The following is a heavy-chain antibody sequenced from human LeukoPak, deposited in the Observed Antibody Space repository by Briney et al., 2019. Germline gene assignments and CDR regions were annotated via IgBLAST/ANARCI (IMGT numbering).Heavy chain of an antibody. Sequence: GRSLRLSCAASGFTFSSYGMHWVRQAPGKGLEWVAVIWYDGSNKYYADSVKGRFTISRDNSKNTLYLQMNSLRAEDTAVYYCARDAVCSSTSCPGDYWGQGTLVTVSS. V-gene: IGHV3-33*01. CDR3: ARDAVCSSTSCPGDY. CDR1: GFTFSSYG. D-gene: IGHD2-2*01. J-gene: IGHJ4*02. CDR2: IWYDGSNK.